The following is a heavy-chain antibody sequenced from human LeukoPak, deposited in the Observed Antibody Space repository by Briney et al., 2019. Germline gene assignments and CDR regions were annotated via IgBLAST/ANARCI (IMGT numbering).Heavy chain of an antibody. D-gene: IGHD5-18*01. CDR1: GYSFTSFW. V-gene: IGHV5-51*01. Sequence: GESLKISCQGSGYSFTSFWIGWVRQMPGKGLEWMGIIFPSDSDTRYSPSFQGQVTISADKSISTAYLQWSSLKASDTAMYYCARLERGYSYGYQEGDYWGQGTLVTVSS. CDR2: IFPSDSDT. CDR3: ARLERGYSYGYQEGDY. J-gene: IGHJ4*02.